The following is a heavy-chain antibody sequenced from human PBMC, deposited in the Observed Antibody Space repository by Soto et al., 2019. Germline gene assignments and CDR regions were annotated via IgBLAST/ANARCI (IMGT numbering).Heavy chain of an antibody. Sequence: PSETLSLTCTVSGGSISSSSYYWGWIRQPPGKGLEWIGSIYYSGSTYYNPSLKSRVTISVDTSKNQFSLKLSSVTAAVTAVYYCARPAMDTYYFDYWGQGTLVT. D-gene: IGHD5-18*01. V-gene: IGHV4-39*01. CDR2: IYYSGST. CDR3: ARPAMDTYYFDY. CDR1: GGSISSSSYY. J-gene: IGHJ4*02.